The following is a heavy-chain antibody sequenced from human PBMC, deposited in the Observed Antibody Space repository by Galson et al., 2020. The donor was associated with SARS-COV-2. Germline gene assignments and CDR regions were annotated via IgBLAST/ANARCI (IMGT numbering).Heavy chain of an antibody. J-gene: IGHJ4*02. CDR3: ARRYWSRDFCQPFDY. CDR1: GFTFSSYS. D-gene: IGHD2-2*01. CDR2: IGAEGITT. Sequence: GGSLRLYCAASGFTFSSYSMAWVRQAPGKGLEWVSIIGAEGITTFYADSVKGRFTISRDNSKNALYLQMTSLRAEDAAVYYCARRYWSRDFCQPFDYWGQGTLVNVSS. V-gene: IGHV3-23*01.